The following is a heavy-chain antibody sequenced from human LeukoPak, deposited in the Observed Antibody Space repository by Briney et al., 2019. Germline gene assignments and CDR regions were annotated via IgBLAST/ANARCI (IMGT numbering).Heavy chain of an antibody. J-gene: IGHJ4*02. V-gene: IGHV1-2*02. CDR3: ARVIGFGELSLGH. CDR2: INPNTGYT. D-gene: IGHD3-10*01. Sequence: ASVKVSCKASGYTFTGYYIHWVRQAPGQGLEWMGWINPNTGYTRYVPKFQGRVTMTRDTSISTAYMELSRLRSDDTAVYFCARVIGFGELSLGHWGQGTLVTVSS. CDR1: GYTFTGYY.